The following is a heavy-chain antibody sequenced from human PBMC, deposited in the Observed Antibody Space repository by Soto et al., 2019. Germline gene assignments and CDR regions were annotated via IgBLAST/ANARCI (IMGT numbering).Heavy chain of an antibody. D-gene: IGHD2-21*02. CDR2: ISSSGSTI. CDR1: GFIFSSYE. J-gene: IGHJ6*02. V-gene: IGHV3-48*03. CDR3: ARVRIVVVTTYPGDYYGMDV. Sequence: GGSLRLSCAASGFIFSSYEMNWVRQAPGKGLEWVSYISSSGSTIYYADSVKGRFTISRDNAKNSLYLQMNGLRAEDTAVYYCARVRIVVVTTYPGDYYGMDVWGQGTTVTVSS.